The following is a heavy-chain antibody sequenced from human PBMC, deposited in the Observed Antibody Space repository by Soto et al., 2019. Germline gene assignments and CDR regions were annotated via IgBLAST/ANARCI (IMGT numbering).Heavy chain of an antibody. J-gene: IGHJ4*02. CDR3: AKTGGTTVTYYFEY. CDR1: GFTFDDYA. V-gene: IGHV3-9*01. Sequence: EVQLVESGGGLVQPGRSLRLSCAASGFTFDDYAMHWVRQAPGKGLEWVSGISWNSGSIGYADSVKGRFTISRDNAKNSLYLQMNSLRAEDTALYYCAKTGGTTVTYYFEYWGQGTLVTVSS. D-gene: IGHD4-17*01. CDR2: ISWNSGSI.